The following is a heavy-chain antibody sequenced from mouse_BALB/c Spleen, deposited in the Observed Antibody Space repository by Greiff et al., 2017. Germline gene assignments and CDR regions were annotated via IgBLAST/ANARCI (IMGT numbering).Heavy chain of an antibody. J-gene: IGHJ4*01. Sequence: EVKLLESGPGLVKPSQSLSLTCSVTGYSITSGYYWNWIRQFPGNKLEWMGYISYDGSNNYNPSLKNRISITRDTSKNQFFLKLNSVTTEDTATYYCARQLGLNYYAMDYWGQGTSVTVSS. CDR3: ARQLGLNYYAMDY. D-gene: IGHD3-1*01. V-gene: IGHV3-6*02. CDR2: ISYDGSN. CDR1: GYSITSGYY.